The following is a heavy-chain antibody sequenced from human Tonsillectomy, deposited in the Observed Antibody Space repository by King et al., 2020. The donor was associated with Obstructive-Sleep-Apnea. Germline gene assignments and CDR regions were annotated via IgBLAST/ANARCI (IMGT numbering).Heavy chain of an antibody. Sequence: VQLVESGGGVVQPGRSLRLSCAASGFTFGSYGMHWVRQAPGKGLEWVAVISYDGNDKYYADSVKGRFTISRDNSKNTLYLQMNSLRAEDTAVYYCAKDLGGWYNPGPYYYYGMDVWGQGTTVTVSS. CDR1: GFTFGSYG. D-gene: IGHD6-19*01. CDR3: AKDLGGWYNPGPYYYYGMDV. J-gene: IGHJ6*02. V-gene: IGHV3-30*18. CDR2: ISYDGNDK.